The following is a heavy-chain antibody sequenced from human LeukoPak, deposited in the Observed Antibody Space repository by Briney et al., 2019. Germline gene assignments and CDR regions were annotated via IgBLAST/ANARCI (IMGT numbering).Heavy chain of an antibody. CDR2: THPSTGNP. V-gene: IGHV7-4-1*02. CDR3: ARAFQSLGGLSLPDY. J-gene: IGHJ4*02. Sequence: APVKVSCKTSGYTFTNYAMNWVRQAPGQGLEWMGWTHPSTGNPTYAQGFTGRFVFSLDTSVSTTYLQISSLKTEDTAVYYCARAFQSLGGLSLPDYWGQGTLVTVSS. D-gene: IGHD3-16*02. CDR1: GYTFTNYA.